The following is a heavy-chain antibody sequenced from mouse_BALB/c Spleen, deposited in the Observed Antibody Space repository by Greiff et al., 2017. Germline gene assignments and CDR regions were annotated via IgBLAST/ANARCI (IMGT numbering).Heavy chain of an antibody. CDR3: AGEDGDGWFAY. D-gene: IGHD2-3*01. CDR1: GYTFTSYD. V-gene: IGHV1S56*01. CDR2: IFHGDGSN. Sequence: QVQLMESGADLVKPGASVKLSCKASGYTFTSYDINWVRQRPEQGLEWIGWIFHGDGSNKYNEKYKGKATPTTDKTSSRAYMQLSRLTSEDAAVYFCAGEDGDGWFAYWGQGTMVTVSA. J-gene: IGHJ3*01.